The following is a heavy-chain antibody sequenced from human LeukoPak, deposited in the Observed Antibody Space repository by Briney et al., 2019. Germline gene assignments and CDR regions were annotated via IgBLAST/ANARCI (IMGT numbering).Heavy chain of an antibody. CDR3: ARDLDSFDL. Sequence: SVKGRFTISRDNAKNSLYLQMNSLRAEDTAVYYCARDLDSFDLWGRGTLVTVSS. J-gene: IGHJ2*01. V-gene: IGHV3-21*04. D-gene: IGHD2-2*03.